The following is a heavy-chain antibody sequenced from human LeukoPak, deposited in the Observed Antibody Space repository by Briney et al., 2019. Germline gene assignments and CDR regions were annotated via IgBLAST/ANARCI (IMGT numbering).Heavy chain of an antibody. CDR3: AKSRAVSTTVIYYFDY. CDR1: GFTFSSYA. CDR2: ISGSGGST. Sequence: GGSLRPSCAASGFTFSSYAMSWGRQAPGKGLEWVSAISGSGGSTYYADSVKGRFTISRDNSKNTLYLQMNSLRAEDTAVYYCAKSRAVSTTVIYYFDYWGQGTLVTVSS. V-gene: IGHV3-23*01. D-gene: IGHD4-17*01. J-gene: IGHJ4*02.